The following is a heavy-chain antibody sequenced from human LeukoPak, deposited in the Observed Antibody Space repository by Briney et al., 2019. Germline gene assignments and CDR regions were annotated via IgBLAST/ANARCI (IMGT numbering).Heavy chain of an antibody. Sequence: GGSLRLSCAASGFTFSSYAMSWVRQAPGKGLEWVSAISGSGGSTYYADSVKGRFTISRDNSKNPLYLQMNSLRAEDTAVYYCAKDVTVAGTGGYGMDVWGQGTTVTVSS. J-gene: IGHJ6*02. CDR2: ISGSGGST. V-gene: IGHV3-23*01. CDR3: AKDVTVAGTGGYGMDV. CDR1: GFTFSSYA. D-gene: IGHD6-19*01.